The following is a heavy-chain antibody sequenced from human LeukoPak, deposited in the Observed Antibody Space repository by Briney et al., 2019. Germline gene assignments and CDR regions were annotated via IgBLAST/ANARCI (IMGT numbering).Heavy chain of an antibody. J-gene: IGHJ4*02. CDR2: SGST. V-gene: IGHV4-59*01. Sequence: SETLSLTCTVSGGSISGDYWSWIRQAPGKGLEWIAYSGSTNYNPSLKSRVTISVDTSKNQFSLKLTSVTATDTAVYYGARDRGSGGGFDYWGQGTLVTVSS. CDR1: GGSISGDY. D-gene: IGHD3-10*01. CDR3: ARDRGSGGGFDY.